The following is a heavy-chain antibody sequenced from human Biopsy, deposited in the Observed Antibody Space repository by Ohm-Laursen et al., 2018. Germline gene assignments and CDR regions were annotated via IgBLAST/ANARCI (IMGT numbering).Heavy chain of an antibody. Sequence: SDTLSLTGTASGGSISSDYWSWIRQTPGKGLERIGYIYYSGSTNYNPSLKSRVTISVDTSKNQFSLKVSSVTAADTAVYYCARGRGYCGGDCYPTYYYNYGMDVWGQGTTVTVSS. CDR1: GGSISSDY. CDR3: ARGRGYCGGDCYPTYYYNYGMDV. J-gene: IGHJ6*02. D-gene: IGHD2-21*02. V-gene: IGHV4-59*12. CDR2: IYYSGST.